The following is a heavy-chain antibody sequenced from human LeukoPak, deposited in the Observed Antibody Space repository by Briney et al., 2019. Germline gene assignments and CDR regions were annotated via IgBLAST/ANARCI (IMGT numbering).Heavy chain of an antibody. J-gene: IGHJ3*02. CDR3: ARGGDPYTSSSGCAFDI. Sequence: SETLSLTCTVSGGSISSYFWSWIRQPPGKGVEWIGYIYYSGSTNYNPSLKSRVTISVDTSKNQFSLKVNSVTAADTAVYYCARGGDPYTSSSGCAFDIWGQGTVVTVSS. CDR2: IYYSGST. D-gene: IGHD6-6*01. V-gene: IGHV4-59*01. CDR1: GGSISSYF.